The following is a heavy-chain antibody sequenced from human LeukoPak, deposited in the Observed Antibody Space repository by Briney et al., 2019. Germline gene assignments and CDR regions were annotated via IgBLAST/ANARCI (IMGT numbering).Heavy chain of an antibody. CDR2: IYASGSV. CDR1: GGSISTYY. D-gene: IGHD1-26*01. V-gene: IGHV4-4*07. Sequence: SETLSLTCTVSGGSISTYYWNLIRQSAGKGLELVGRIYASGSVNYNPSLKNRLTMSIDTSKNQFSLKLSSVTAADTAVYYCAGNSGSYYPYYYYYMDVWGKGTTVTVSS. J-gene: IGHJ6*03. CDR3: AGNSGSYYPYYYYYMDV.